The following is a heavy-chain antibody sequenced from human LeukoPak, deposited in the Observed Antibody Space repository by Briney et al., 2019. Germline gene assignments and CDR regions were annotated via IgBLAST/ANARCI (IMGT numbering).Heavy chain of an antibody. D-gene: IGHD4-23*01. CDR1: GGSVTGFS. V-gene: IGHV4-34*01. Sequence: MPSETLSLTCAVYGGSVTGFSWSWICQSPVKGLESIGEINHSGGTNYAPSLQSRVTLSLDTSKNQFSLTLTSVTAADTAVYYCVRGRNVKWVPGVGGNPRASRYYYYMDVWGKGTTVTVSS. J-gene: IGHJ6*03. CDR3: VRGRNVKWVPGVGGNPRASRYYYYMDV. CDR2: INHSGGT.